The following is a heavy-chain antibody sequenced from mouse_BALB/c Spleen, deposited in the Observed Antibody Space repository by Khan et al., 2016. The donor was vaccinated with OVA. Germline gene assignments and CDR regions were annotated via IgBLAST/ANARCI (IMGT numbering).Heavy chain of an antibody. D-gene: IGHD2-1*01. V-gene: IGHV5-12-2*01. CDR1: GFTFSSYI. CDR2: ISNGGGST. CDR3: ARHGNYGSFDY. J-gene: IGHJ2*01. Sequence: EVELVESGGGLVQPGGSLKLSCAASGFTFSSYIMSWVRQTPEKRLEWVAYISNGGGSTYYLDTVKGRFTISRDNAKNTLDLQMSSLKSEDTAMYYCARHGNYGSFDYWGQGTTLTVSS.